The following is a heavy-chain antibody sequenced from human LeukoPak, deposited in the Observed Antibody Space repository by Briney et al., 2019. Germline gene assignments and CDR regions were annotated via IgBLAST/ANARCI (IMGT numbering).Heavy chain of an antibody. V-gene: IGHV4-39*07. D-gene: IGHD5-18*01. CDR1: GGSISSSSYY. Sequence: PSETLSLTCTVSGGSISSSSYYWGWIRQPPGKGLEWIGSIYYSGSTYYNRSLQSRVTISVDTSKNQFSLKLSSVTAADTAVYYCARGKRVDTAMVGGVYYMDVWGKGTTVTVSS. CDR3: ARGKRVDTAMVGGVYYMDV. CDR2: IYYSGST. J-gene: IGHJ6*03.